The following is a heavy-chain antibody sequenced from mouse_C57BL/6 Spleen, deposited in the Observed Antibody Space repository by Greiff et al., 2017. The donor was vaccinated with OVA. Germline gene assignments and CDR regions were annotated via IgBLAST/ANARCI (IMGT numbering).Heavy chain of an antibody. CDR1: GYTFTSYW. Sequence: QVQLQQPGTELVKPGASVKLSCKASGYTFTSYWMHWVKQRPGQGLEWIGNINPSNGGTNYNEKFKSKATLTVDKSSSTAYMQLSSLTSEDSAVYYCARERSYYSNYYAMDYWGQGTSVTVSS. J-gene: IGHJ4*01. V-gene: IGHV1-53*01. CDR3: ARERSYYSNYYAMDY. CDR2: INPSNGGT. D-gene: IGHD2-5*01.